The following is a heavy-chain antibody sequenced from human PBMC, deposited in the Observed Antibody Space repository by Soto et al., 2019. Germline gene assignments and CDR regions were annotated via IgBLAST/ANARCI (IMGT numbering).Heavy chain of an antibody. CDR1: GFTLSSYS. V-gene: IGHV3-21*01. Sequence: EVQLVESGGGLVKPGGSLRLSCSVSGFTLSSYSINWVRQAPGKGLEWVSSISSNAYYIYYADSVKGRFTVSRDNAKNSVYLEMNNLRAEDTAVYFCARDSRGYSAYDSSFDYWGQGTRVTVS. D-gene: IGHD5-12*01. CDR2: ISSNAYYI. CDR3: ARDSRGYSAYDSSFDY. J-gene: IGHJ4*02.